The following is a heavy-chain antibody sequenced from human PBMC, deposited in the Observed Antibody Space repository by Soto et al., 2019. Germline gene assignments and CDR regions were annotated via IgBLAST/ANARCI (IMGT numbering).Heavy chain of an antibody. D-gene: IGHD1-1*01. V-gene: IGHV1-3*05. CDR1: GYSFTSYA. CDR3: ASDDWTDVSVNFGY. Sequence: QVQLVQSGADEKKPGASVKVSCKASGYSFTSYAMHWVRQAPGQRLEWMGWMNAGNGKTKYSQKFQGRDSMTKDTFSSSAYVELSSLRSEDTAVYYCASDDWTDVSVNFGYWGQGRLVTVST. J-gene: IGHJ4*02. CDR2: MNAGNGKT.